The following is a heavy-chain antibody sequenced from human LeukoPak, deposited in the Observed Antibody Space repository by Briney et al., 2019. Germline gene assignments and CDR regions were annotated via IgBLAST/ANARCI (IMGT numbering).Heavy chain of an antibody. Sequence: SETLSLTCTVSGGSISSYYWSWIRQPPGKGLEWIGYIYYSGSTNYNPSLKSRVTISVDTSKNQFSLKLSSVTAADTAVYYCARDENCSGGSCYDFDYWGQGTLVTVSS. CDR1: GGSISSYY. J-gene: IGHJ4*02. V-gene: IGHV4-59*01. CDR3: ARDENCSGGSCYDFDY. D-gene: IGHD2-15*01. CDR2: IYYSGST.